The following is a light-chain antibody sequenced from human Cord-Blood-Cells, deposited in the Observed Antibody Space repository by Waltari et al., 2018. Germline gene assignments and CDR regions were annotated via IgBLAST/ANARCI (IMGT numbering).Light chain of an antibody. CDR3: QQYYSTPLT. Sequence: DIVMTQSPDSLAVSLGERATINCKSSQSVLYSSNNKNYLAWYQQKPGQPPKLLIYWASTRESGVPDRFSGGGSGTDFTLTISRMQAEDVAVYYCQQYYSTPLTFGGGTKVEIK. V-gene: IGKV4-1*01. CDR1: QSVLYSSNNKNY. CDR2: WAS. J-gene: IGKJ4*01.